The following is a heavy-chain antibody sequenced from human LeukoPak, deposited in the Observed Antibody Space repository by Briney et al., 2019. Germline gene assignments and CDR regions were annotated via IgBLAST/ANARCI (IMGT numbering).Heavy chain of an antibody. Sequence: GGSLRLSCAASGFTFSNYWFHWVRQAPGQGLVWVSRINSDGSSTTYADSVRGRFTISRDNSKNTLYLQMNSLRAEDTAIYYCARDRGYGNSGHFHYWGQGSLVTVSS. J-gene: IGHJ4*02. CDR2: INSDGSST. V-gene: IGHV3-74*01. D-gene: IGHD6-25*01. CDR3: ARDRGYGNSGHFHY. CDR1: GFTFSNYW.